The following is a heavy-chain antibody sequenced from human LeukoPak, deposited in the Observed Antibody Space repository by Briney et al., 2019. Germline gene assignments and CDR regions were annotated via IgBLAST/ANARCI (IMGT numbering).Heavy chain of an antibody. Sequence: GASVKVSCKAAGYSFTAYFIHWVRQAPGQGLEWVGRINPNSGDTNYVQKFQGRVTMTRDTSTSTAYMELSRLTSDDTAVYYCARPTSYGYYFDSWGQGTLVTVSS. CDR1: GYSFTAYF. V-gene: IGHV1-2*06. J-gene: IGHJ4*02. D-gene: IGHD3-16*01. CDR2: INPNSGDT. CDR3: ARPTSYGYYFDS.